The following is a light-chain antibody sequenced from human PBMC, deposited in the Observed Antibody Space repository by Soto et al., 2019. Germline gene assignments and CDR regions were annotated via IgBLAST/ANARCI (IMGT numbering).Light chain of an antibody. CDR1: QSISNW. Sequence: DIQMTQSPSTLSASVGDTVTITCRASQSISNWLAWYQQKPGQAPKLLIHKASTLESGVPSRFSGSGSGTYFTLTISSLQPDDFATFYCQQYDRCPYTFGQGTKLEIK. J-gene: IGKJ2*01. CDR2: KAS. V-gene: IGKV1-5*03. CDR3: QQYDRCPYT.